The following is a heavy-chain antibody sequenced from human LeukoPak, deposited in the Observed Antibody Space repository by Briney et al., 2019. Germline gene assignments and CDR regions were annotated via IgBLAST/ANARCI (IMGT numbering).Heavy chain of an antibody. V-gene: IGHV3-23*01. CDR3: AKDRVSTVTTNYFDY. J-gene: IGHJ4*02. CDR1: GFTFSNYV. Sequence: PGGSLRLSCVAAGFTFSNYVMSWVRQAPAKGLEWVSSISGSGGTTYYGDSVKGRFSISRDNSRNTLYLQMNSLRAEDTAAYYCAKDRVSTVTTNYFDYWGQGTLVTVSS. CDR2: ISGSGGTT. D-gene: IGHD4-17*01.